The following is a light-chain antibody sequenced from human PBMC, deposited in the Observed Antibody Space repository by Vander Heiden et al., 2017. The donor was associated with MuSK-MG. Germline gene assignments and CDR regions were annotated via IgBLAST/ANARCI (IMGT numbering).Light chain of an antibody. V-gene: IGKV1-33*01. J-gene: IGKJ4*01. Sequence: DIQMTQSPSSLSASVGDRVTITCQASQDISNHLNWYQQKVGKAPKLMIYDASNLGTGVPSTFSGSGSGTHFTFTISSLQPEDIATYFCQQDDDLPLTFGGGIKVEIK. CDR2: DAS. CDR3: QQDDDLPLT. CDR1: QDISNH.